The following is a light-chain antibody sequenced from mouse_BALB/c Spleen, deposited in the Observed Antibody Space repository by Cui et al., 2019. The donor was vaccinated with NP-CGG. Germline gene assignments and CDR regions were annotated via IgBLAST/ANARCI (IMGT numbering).Light chain of an antibody. CDR2: GTN. CDR1: IGAVTTSNY. Sequence: QAVVTQESALTTSPGETVTPTGSSRIGAVTTSNYANWVQEKPDHLFTGLIGGTNNRVPGVPARFSGSLIGDKAALTITWAQTEDEAIYFCALWYSNHWVFGGGTKLTVL. J-gene: IGLJ1*01. V-gene: IGLV1*01. CDR3: ALWYSNHWV.